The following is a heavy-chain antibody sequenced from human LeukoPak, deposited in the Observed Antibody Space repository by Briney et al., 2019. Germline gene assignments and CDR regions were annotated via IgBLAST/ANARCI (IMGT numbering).Heavy chain of an antibody. V-gene: IGHV4-34*01. CDR2: INHSGST. CDR3: ATTSGGCSSTSCYEGSWFDP. J-gene: IGHJ5*02. Sequence: SETLSLTGAVYGGSFSGYYWSWIRQPPGKGLEWIGEINHSGSTNYNPSLKSRVTISVDTSKNQFSLKLSSVTAADTAVYYCATTSGGCSSTSCYEGSWFDPWGQGTLVTVSS. D-gene: IGHD2-2*01. CDR1: GGSFSGYY.